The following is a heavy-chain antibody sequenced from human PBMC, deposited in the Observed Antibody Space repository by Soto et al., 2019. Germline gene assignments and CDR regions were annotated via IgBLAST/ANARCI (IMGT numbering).Heavy chain of an antibody. CDR2: TDYSGST. CDR1: GGSISSGDYY. Sequence: VQLRESGPGLVKPSQTLFLTCAVSGGSISSGDYYWSWIRQQPGKDLEWIGFTDYSGSTYYNPSLWSRVTISVDTSKNQFSLSLNSVTAADSAVYYCARAIAVTTPWFDPWGQGTLVTVSS. J-gene: IGHJ5*02. D-gene: IGHD4-17*01. V-gene: IGHV4-31*02. CDR3: ARAIAVTTPWFDP.